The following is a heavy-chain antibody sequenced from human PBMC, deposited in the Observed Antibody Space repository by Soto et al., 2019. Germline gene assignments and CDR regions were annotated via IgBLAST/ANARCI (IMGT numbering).Heavy chain of an antibody. J-gene: IGHJ4*02. V-gene: IGHV4-38-2*01. D-gene: IGHD3-3*01. Sequence: KSSETLSLTCAVSGYSISSGYYWGWIRQPPGKGLEWIGSIYHSGSTYYNPSLKSRVTISVDTSKNQFSLKLSSVTAADTAVYYCARVGTIFGVVTAKVFDYWGQGTLVTVSS. CDR3: ARVGTIFGVVTAKVFDY. CDR1: GYSISSGYY. CDR2: IYHSGST.